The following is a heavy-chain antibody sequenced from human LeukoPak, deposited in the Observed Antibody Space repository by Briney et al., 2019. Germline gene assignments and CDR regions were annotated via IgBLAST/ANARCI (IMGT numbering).Heavy chain of an antibody. J-gene: IGHJ5*02. CDR1: GYSISSGYC. D-gene: IGHD5-18*01. Sequence: PSETLSLTCTVSGYSISSGYCWGCIRQPPGKGLEWIGSIYHSGSTYYNPSLKSRVTISLDTSKNQFSLQLSSVTAADTAIYYCARGYNYGYDWFDPWGQGTLVTVSS. CDR3: ARGYNYGYDWFDP. V-gene: IGHV4-38-2*02. CDR2: IYHSGST.